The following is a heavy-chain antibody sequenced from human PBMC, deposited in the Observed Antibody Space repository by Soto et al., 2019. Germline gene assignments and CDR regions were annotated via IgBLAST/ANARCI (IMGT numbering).Heavy chain of an antibody. CDR1: GGSISSYY. CDR2: IYYSGST. J-gene: IGHJ5*02. V-gene: IGHV4-59*08. Sequence: SETLSLTCTVSGGSISSYYWSWIRQPPGKGLEWIGYIYYSGSTNYNPSLKSRVTISVDTSKNQFSLKLSSVTAADTAGYYCARRRGVPYCSSTSCYPKMGYWFDPWGQGTLVTVSS. CDR3: ARRRGVPYCSSTSCYPKMGYWFDP. D-gene: IGHD2-2*01.